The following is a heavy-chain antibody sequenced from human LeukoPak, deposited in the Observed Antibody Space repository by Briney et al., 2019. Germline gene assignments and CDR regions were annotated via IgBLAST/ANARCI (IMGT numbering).Heavy chain of an antibody. J-gene: IGHJ2*01. D-gene: IGHD4-23*01. CDR1: GGSISSYY. V-gene: IGHV4-59*01. Sequence: SETLSLTCTVPGGSISSYYWSWIRQPPGKGLEWIGYIYYSGSTNYNPSLKSRVTISVDMSKNLFSLKLSSVTAADTAVYYCARALVTACGRGTLVTVSS. CDR2: IYYSGST. CDR3: ARALVTA.